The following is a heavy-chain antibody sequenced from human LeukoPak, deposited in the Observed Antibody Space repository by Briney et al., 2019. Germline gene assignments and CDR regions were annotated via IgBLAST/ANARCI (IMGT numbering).Heavy chain of an antibody. J-gene: IGHJ5*02. D-gene: IGHD6-13*01. CDR2: ISGSGGST. Sequence: PGGSLRLSCAASGFTFSSYGMSWVRQAPGKGLEWVSAISGSGGSTYYADSVKGRFTISRDNSKNTLYLQMNSLRAEDTAVYYCAKDRYQSGIAAAGLRGWFDPWGQGTLVTVSS. CDR1: GFTFSSYG. CDR3: AKDRYQSGIAAAGLRGWFDP. V-gene: IGHV3-23*01.